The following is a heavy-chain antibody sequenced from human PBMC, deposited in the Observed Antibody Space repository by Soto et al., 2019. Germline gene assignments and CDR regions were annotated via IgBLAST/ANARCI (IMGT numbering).Heavy chain of an antibody. J-gene: IGHJ3*02. Sequence: PGGSLRLSCAASGFIFSTYWMSWVRQAPGKGLEWVANIKQGGREKYYVDSVKGRFTISRDNAKNSLYLQMNSLRAEDTAVYYCASYCNFYDFLTGRSDASDIWGQGTMVPVPS. V-gene: IGHV3-7*01. CDR1: GFIFSTYW. CDR3: ASYCNFYDFLTGRSDASDI. D-gene: IGHD3-9*01. CDR2: IKQGGREK.